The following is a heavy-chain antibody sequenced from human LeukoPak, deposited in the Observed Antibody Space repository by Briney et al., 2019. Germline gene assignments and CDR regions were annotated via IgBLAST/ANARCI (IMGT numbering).Heavy chain of an antibody. J-gene: IGHJ4*02. V-gene: IGHV3-48*03. CDR2: ISGRGDVI. CDR3: ARPYYVAANYYFDY. CDR1: GFIFSNYE. Sequence: GGSLRLTCAASGFIFSNYEMNWVRQAPGKGLEWVSYISGRGDVIYYADSVKGRFTISRDNAKNSLYLQMNSLRAEDTAVYFCARPYYVAANYYFDYWGQGTLVTVSS. D-gene: IGHD1-26*01.